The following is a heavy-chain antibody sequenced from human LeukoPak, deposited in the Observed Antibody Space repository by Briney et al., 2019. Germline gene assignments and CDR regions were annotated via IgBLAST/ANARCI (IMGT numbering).Heavy chain of an antibody. CDR2: FSGNGEST. Sequence: GGSLRLSCAASGVTLSSYAMSWVRQAPGKGLEWVSVFSGNGESTDYADSVKGRFTISRDNSKNALYLQMNSLRAEDTAVYYCAKGNTMYTAYYFDYWGQGTLVTVSS. V-gene: IGHV3-23*01. CDR1: GVTLSSYA. J-gene: IGHJ4*02. CDR3: AKGNTMYTAYYFDY. D-gene: IGHD3-10*02.